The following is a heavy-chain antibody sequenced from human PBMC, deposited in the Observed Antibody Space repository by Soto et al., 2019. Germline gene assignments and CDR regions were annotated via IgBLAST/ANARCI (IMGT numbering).Heavy chain of an antibody. CDR3: ASQAIVVVPAAIRDRNYYYYYMDV. J-gene: IGHJ6*03. CDR2: FYSGGST. CDR1: GFPVSSNY. V-gene: IGHV3-66*04. D-gene: IGHD2-2*01. Sequence: GGSLRLSCAASGFPVSSNYMSWVRQAPGKGLEWVSVFYSGGSTYYADSVKGRFTISRDNSKNTLYLQMNSLRAEDTAVYYCASQAIVVVPAAIRDRNYYYYYMDVWGRGTTVTVSS.